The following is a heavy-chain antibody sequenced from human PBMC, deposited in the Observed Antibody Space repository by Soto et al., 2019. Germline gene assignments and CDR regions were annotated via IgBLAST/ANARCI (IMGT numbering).Heavy chain of an antibody. J-gene: IGHJ4*02. CDR2: IYSDGTT. CDR1: GFIVTSNY. Sequence: GGSLRLSCAASGFIVTSNYMSWIRQAPGKGLEWVSVIYSDGTTNYAESVKGRFTISRDNSKNTVFLQMSSLRAEDTAVYYCAKGGPGASSGLFESWGQGTLVTVSS. CDR3: AKGGPGASSGLFES. V-gene: IGHV3-53*01. D-gene: IGHD3-10*01.